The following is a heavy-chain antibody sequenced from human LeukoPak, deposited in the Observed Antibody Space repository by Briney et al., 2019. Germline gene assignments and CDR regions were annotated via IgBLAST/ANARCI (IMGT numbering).Heavy chain of an antibody. CDR3: ARLFLMGSTPHYFDY. V-gene: IGHV4-38-2*01. J-gene: IGHJ4*02. CDR2: IYHSGST. D-gene: IGHD2-8*01. CDR1: GYSISSDYY. Sequence: SETLSLTCGVAGYSISSDYYWGWIRHPPGKGLEWIGNIYHSGSTYYNPSLESRVTISIDTSKNQFTLKLSSVTAADTAVYYCARLFLMGSTPHYFDYWGQGTLVTVSS.